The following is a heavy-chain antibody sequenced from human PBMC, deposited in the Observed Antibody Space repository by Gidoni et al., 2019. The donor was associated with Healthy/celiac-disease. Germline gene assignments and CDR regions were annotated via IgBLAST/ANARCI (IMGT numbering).Heavy chain of an antibody. D-gene: IGHD6-13*01. V-gene: IGHV3-43D*03. CDR1: GFTFDDYA. CDR2: ISWDGGST. Sequence: EVQLVESGGVVVQPGGSLRLSCAASGFTFDDYAMHWVRQAPGKGLEWVSLISWDGGSTYYADSVKGRFTISRDNSKNSLYLQMNSLRAEDTALYYCAKAFKWQQLAYYGMDVWGQGTTVTVSS. J-gene: IGHJ6*02. CDR3: AKAFKWQQLAYYGMDV.